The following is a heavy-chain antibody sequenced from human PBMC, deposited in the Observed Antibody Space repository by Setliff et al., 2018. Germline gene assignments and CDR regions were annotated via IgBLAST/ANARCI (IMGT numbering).Heavy chain of an antibody. CDR1: GFSLSTTGVG. D-gene: IGHD6-19*01. CDR2: IYWDDDK. J-gene: IGHJ4*02. CDR3: AHRPPSSRWYRMNYYFDD. Sequence: GSGPTLVNPTQTLTLTCTFSGFSLSTTGVGVGWIRQPPGKALEWLALIYWDDDKHYSPSLKNRLTITKDTSKDQVVLTMSNMDPVDAATYYCAHRPPSSRWYRMNYYFDDWGPETLLVTVSS. V-gene: IGHV2-5*02.